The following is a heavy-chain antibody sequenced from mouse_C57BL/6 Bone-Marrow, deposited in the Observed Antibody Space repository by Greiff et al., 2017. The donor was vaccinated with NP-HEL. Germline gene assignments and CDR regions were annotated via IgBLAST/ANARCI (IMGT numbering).Heavy chain of an antibody. CDR1: GYSITSGYY. Sequence: EVQLQQSGPGLVKPSQSLSLTCSVTGYSITSGYYWNWIRQFPGNKLEWMGYISYDGSNNYNPSLKNRISITRDTSKNQFFLKLNSVTTEDTATYYCARGNYYGYDGFAYWGQGTLVTVSA. D-gene: IGHD2-2*01. J-gene: IGHJ3*01. CDR3: ARGNYYGYDGFAY. CDR2: ISYDGSN. V-gene: IGHV3-6*01.